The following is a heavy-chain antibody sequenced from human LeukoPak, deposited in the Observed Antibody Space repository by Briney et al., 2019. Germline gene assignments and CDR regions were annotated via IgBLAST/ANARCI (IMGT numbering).Heavy chain of an antibody. Sequence: SETLSLTCTVSGGSISSSSYYWGWIRQPPGKGLEWIGSIYYSGSTYYNPSLKSRVTISVDTSKNQFSLKLSSVTAADAAVYYCARYQFADYYYYYMDVWGKGTTVTVSS. J-gene: IGHJ6*03. CDR3: ARYQFADYYYYYMDV. V-gene: IGHV4-39*07. CDR1: GGSISSSSYY. CDR2: IYYSGST. D-gene: IGHD2-2*01.